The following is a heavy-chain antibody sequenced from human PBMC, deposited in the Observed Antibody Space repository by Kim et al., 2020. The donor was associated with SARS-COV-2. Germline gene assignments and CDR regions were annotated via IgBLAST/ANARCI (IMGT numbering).Heavy chain of an antibody. CDR1: GFTFSTYW. J-gene: IGHJ4*02. D-gene: IGHD5-18*01. CDR2: INQDGRQK. V-gene: IGHV3-7*01. Sequence: GGSLRLSCAASGFTFSTYWMGWARQAPGKGLEWVANINQDGRQKYQVDSMMGRFTISRDNAKNSVYLEMINLRVEDTAVYYCASGYTSGYWGQGTLVTVS. CDR3: ASGYTSGY.